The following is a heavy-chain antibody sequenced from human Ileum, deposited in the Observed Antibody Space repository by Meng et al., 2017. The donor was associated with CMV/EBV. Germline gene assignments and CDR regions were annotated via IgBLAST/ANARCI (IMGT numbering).Heavy chain of an antibody. Sequence: LTCVVSGGSFSGYYWTWIRQSPGKGLGWLGEMHHSGTTNSNPSVRSRLTMSVDTSKSQVSLKLSSATAADTAVYYCAGFVWGIGFDPWGQGTLVTVSS. J-gene: IGHJ5*02. CDR3: AGFVWGIGFDP. V-gene: IGHV4-34*01. CDR2: MHHSGTT. D-gene: IGHD6-13*01. CDR1: GGSFSGYY.